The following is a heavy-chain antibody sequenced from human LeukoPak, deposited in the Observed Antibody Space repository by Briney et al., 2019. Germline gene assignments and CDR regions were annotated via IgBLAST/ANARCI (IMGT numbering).Heavy chain of an antibody. D-gene: IGHD4-11*01. J-gene: IGHJ6*03. CDR1: GGSISSYY. V-gene: IGHV4-59*01. CDR2: IYYSGST. CDR3: ARGPLMTTVTTYYYYYLDV. Sequence: SETLSLTCTVSGGSISSYYGSWVRQPPGKGLEWIGYIYYSGSTNYNPSFKSRLTISVDTSKNQFSLKLSSVTAADTAVYYCARGPLMTTVTTYYYYYLDVWGKGTTVTVSS.